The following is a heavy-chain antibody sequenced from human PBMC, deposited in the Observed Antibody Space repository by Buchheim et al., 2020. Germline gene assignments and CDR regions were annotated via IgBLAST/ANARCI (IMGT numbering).Heavy chain of an antibody. J-gene: IGHJ5*02. D-gene: IGHD3-3*01. Sequence: QVQLQESGPGLVKPSETLSLTCTVSGGSISSYYWSWIRQPPGKGLEWIGYIYYSGSTNYNPSLKSRVTISVDTSKNQFSLKLSSVTAADTAVYYCARHTGEIGFWSGYYTHWFDPWGQGTL. CDR3: ARHTGEIGFWSGYYTHWFDP. CDR1: GGSISSYY. CDR2: IYYSGST. V-gene: IGHV4-59*08.